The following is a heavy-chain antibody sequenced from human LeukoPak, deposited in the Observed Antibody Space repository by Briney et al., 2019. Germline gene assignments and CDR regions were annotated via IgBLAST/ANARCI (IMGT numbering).Heavy chain of an antibody. J-gene: IGHJ4*02. Sequence: GGSLRLSCAASGFTFSSYSMNWVRQAPGKGLEWVSYISSSSSTIYYADSVKGRFTISRDNAKNSLYLQMNSLRAEDTAVYYCAREGCDSSGYCKPYWGQGTLVTVSS. D-gene: IGHD3-22*01. CDR1: GFTFSSYS. CDR2: ISSSSSTI. V-gene: IGHV3-48*01. CDR3: AREGCDSSGYCKPY.